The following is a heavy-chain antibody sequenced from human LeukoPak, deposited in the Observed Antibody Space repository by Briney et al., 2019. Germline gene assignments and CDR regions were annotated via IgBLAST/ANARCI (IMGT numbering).Heavy chain of an antibody. D-gene: IGHD2-8*01. CDR3: AADIVLMVYAIRNNWFDP. J-gene: IGHJ5*02. Sequence: PSETLSLTCTVSGGSISSSSYYWGWIRQPPGKGLEWIGSIYYSGSTYYNPSLKSRVTISVDTSKNQFSLKLSSVTAADTAVYYCAADIVLMVYAIRNNWFDPWGQGTLVTVSS. CDR2: IYYSGST. CDR1: GGSISSSSYY. V-gene: IGHV4-39*07.